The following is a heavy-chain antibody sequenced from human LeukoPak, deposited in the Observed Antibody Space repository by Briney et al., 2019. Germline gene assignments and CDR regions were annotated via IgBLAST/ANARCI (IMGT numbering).Heavy chain of an antibody. D-gene: IGHD6-19*01. CDR3: ARRSGIAVAGAFDY. CDR1: GFAFSSYS. CDR2: ISSSSSYI. Sequence: GGSLRLSCAASGFAFSSYSMNWVRQAPGKGLEWVSSISSSSSYIYYADSVKGRFTISRDNAKNSLYLQMNSLRAEDTAVYYCARRSGIAVAGAFDYWGQGTLVTVSS. V-gene: IGHV3-21*04. J-gene: IGHJ4*02.